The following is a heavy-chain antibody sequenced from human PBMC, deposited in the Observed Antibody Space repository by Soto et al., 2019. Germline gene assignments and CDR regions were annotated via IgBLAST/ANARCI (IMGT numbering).Heavy chain of an antibody. V-gene: IGHV1-18*01. J-gene: IGHJ4*01. CDR3: ARGPWTTGTKLGYFDY. Sequence: ASVKVSCKASGYTFTSYGISWVRQAPGQGLEWMGWISAYNGNTNYAQKLQGRVTMTTDTSTSTAYMELRSLRSDDTAVYYCARGPWTTGTKLGYFDYWGQGTLVTVSS. CDR2: ISAYNGNT. CDR1: GYTFTSYG. D-gene: IGHD1-1*01.